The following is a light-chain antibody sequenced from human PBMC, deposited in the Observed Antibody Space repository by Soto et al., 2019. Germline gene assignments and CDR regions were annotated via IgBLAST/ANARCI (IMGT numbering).Light chain of an antibody. CDR2: SNN. CDR1: SSNIGSNT. V-gene: IGLV1-44*01. Sequence: QSVLTQPPSASGTPGQRVTISCSGSSSNIGSNTVNWYQQLPGTAPKLLIYSNNQRPSGVPDRFSGSKSGTSASLAISGLQSEDEADYYCAAWDDSLNVYVFGTVTKLTVL. J-gene: IGLJ1*01. CDR3: AAWDDSLNVYV.